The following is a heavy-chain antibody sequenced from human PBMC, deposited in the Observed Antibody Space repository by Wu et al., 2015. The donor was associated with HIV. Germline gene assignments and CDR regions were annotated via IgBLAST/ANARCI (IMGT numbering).Heavy chain of an antibody. CDR3: ARHDYGDYRDY. CDR1: GATFKSYA. V-gene: IGHV1-69*13. J-gene: IGHJ4*02. D-gene: IGHD4-17*01. CDR2: LIPMYGTA. Sequence: QVHLLQSGAEVKKPGSSVRVSCKASGATFKSYALSWVRQAPGQGLEWMGRLIPMYGTANYAQKFQGRVTITADESTNTAYMELSSLRSEDTAVYYCARHDYGDYRDYWGQGTLVTVSS.